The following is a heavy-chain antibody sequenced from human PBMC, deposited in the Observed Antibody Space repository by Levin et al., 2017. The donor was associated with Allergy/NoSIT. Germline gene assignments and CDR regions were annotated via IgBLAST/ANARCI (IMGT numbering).Heavy chain of an antibody. Sequence: GESLKISCTGSGFTFGDYAMSWVRQAPGKGLEWVGFIRNKAHGGTTEYAASVKGRLTISREDSKSIAYLKMNSQKTEVTAVYFCARGGPPNYDYNWGSYRDGYFDYWGQGTLVTVSS. J-gene: IGHJ4*02. CDR2: IRNKAHGGTT. D-gene: IGHD3-16*02. CDR3: ARGGPPNYDYNWGSYRDGYFDY. V-gene: IGHV3-49*04. CDR1: GFTFGDYA.